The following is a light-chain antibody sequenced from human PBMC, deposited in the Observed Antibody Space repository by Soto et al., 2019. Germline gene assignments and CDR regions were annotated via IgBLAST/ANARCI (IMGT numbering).Light chain of an antibody. V-gene: IGLV2-14*01. CDR1: SGDIGSYNR. CDR3: SSYTSSSTLCV. J-gene: IGLJ1*01. CDR2: EVS. Sequence: QSALTQPASVSGSPGQSITISCTGTSGDIGSYNRVSWYQQHPGKAPKLIIYEVSIRPSGVSNRFSGSKSGNTASLTISGLQAEDEADYYCSSYTSSSTLCVFGTGTKLTVL.